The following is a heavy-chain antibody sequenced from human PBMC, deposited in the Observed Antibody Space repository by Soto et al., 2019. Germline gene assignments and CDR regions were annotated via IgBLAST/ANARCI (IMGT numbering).Heavy chain of an antibody. J-gene: IGHJ6*02. D-gene: IGHD2-15*01. CDR1: VFTGSSYG. Sequence: GWSLRRSCSASVFTGSSYGMHWFRQAPGKGLEWVAVISYDGSNKYYADSVKGRFTISRDNSKNTLYLQMNSLRAEDTAVYYCAKDGRAATGHYYYGMDVWGQGTTFTVSS. CDR3: AKDGRAATGHYYYGMDV. V-gene: IGHV3-30*18. CDR2: ISYDGSNK.